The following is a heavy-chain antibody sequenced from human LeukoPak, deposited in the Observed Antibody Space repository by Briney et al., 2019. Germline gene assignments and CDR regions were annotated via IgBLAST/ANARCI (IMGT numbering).Heavy chain of an antibody. Sequence: ASVKVSCKASGYTFTSYYMHWVRQAPGQGLEWMGIINPSGGSISYAQKFQGRVTMTRDTSTSTVYMELSSLRSEDTAVYYCARGEVLRFLEWLSIEPKENWFDPWGQGTLVTVSS. J-gene: IGHJ5*02. CDR2: INPSGGSI. CDR3: ARGEVLRFLEWLSIEPKENWFDP. D-gene: IGHD3-3*01. V-gene: IGHV1-46*01. CDR1: GYTFTSYY.